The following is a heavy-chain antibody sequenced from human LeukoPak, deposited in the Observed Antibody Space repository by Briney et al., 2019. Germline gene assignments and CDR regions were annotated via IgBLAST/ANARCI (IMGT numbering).Heavy chain of an antibody. CDR1: GGSISSGGYY. CDR2: IYYSGST. D-gene: IGHD2-15*01. J-gene: IGHJ3*02. Sequence: SETLSLTCTVSGGSISSGGYYWSWIRQHPGKGLEWIGYIYYSGSTYYNPSLKSRVTISVDTSKNQFSLKLSSVTAADTAVYYCARDGRLLSTDFDIWGQGTMVTVSS. CDR3: ARDGRLLSTDFDI. V-gene: IGHV4-31*03.